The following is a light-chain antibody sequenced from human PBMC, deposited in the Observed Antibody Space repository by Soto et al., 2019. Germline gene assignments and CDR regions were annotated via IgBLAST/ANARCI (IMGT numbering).Light chain of an antibody. CDR3: QQANSCPHT. V-gene: IGKV1-12*01. CDR2: AAS. Sequence: DIQMTQSPSSVSASVGDRVTITCRASQGISSWLAWYQQKPGKAPKLLIYAASSLQSGVPSRFTGTASGDDFTLRIGSLPVEYFATYYCQQANSCPHTFGQGTRLEIK. CDR1: QGISSW. J-gene: IGKJ5*01.